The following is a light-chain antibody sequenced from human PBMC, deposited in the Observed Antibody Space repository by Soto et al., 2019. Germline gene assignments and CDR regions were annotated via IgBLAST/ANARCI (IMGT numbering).Light chain of an antibody. Sequence: HSVLTQPPSASGSPGQSVTISCTGTSSDVGVYQYVSWYQQYPGKAPKLMIYAVNKRPSGVPDRFSGYRSGNTASLTVSGLQAEDEADYYCSSYAGSNNYVFGTGTKVTV. CDR3: SSYAGSNNYV. CDR2: AVN. V-gene: IGLV2-8*01. CDR1: SSDVGVYQY. J-gene: IGLJ1*01.